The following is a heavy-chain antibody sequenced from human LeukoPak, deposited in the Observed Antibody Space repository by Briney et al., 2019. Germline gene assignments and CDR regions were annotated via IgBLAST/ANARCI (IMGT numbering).Heavy chain of an antibody. CDR3: ARHGLPAVVVVAATDNWFDP. J-gene: IGHJ5*02. V-gene: IGHV4-4*09. D-gene: IGHD2-15*01. Sequence: SETLFLTCTVSGGSISSYYWSWIRQPPGKGLEWIGYIYTSGSTNYNPSLKSRVTISVDTSKNQFSLKLSSVTAADTAVYYCARHGLPAVVVVAATDNWFDPWGQGTLVTVSS. CDR1: GGSISSYY. CDR2: IYTSGST.